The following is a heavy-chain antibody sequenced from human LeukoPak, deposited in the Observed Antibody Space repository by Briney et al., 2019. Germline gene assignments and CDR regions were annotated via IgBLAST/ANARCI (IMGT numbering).Heavy chain of an antibody. CDR3: AKDIRGWVRYPIH. CDR2: ISWNSGSI. CDR1: GFTFDDYV. V-gene: IGHV3-9*01. Sequence: PGGSLRLSCAASGFTFDDYVMHWVRQAPGKGLEWVSCISWNSGSIAYADSVKGRFTISRDNAKNSLYLQMNSLRAEDTALYYCAKDIRGWVRYPIHWGQGTLVTVSS. D-gene: IGHD5-12*01. J-gene: IGHJ4*02.